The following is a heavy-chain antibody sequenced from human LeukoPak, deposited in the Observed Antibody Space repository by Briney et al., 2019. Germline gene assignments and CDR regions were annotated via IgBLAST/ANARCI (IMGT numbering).Heavy chain of an antibody. CDR1: GYTFTSYG. V-gene: IGHV1-18*01. CDR3: ARDGGIQLWFNLDWFDP. J-gene: IGHJ5*02. CDR2: ISAYNGNT. Sequence: ASVKVSCKASGYTFTSYGISWVRQAPGQGLEWMGWISAYNGNTNYAQKLQGGVTMTTDTSTSTAYMELRSLRSDDTAVYYCARDGGIQLWFNLDWFDPWGQGTLVTVSS. D-gene: IGHD5-18*01.